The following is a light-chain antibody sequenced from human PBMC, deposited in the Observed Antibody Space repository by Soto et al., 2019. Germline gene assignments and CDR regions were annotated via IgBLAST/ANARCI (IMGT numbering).Light chain of an antibody. CDR3: AAWDDSLNGVI. CDR1: SSNIGSHT. Sequence: QSVLTQPPSASGTPGQRITISCYGSSSNIGSHTVNWHQQVPGTAPKLLIYSNNERPSGVPDRFSGSKSGTSASLAISGLQSGDEADYYSAAWDDSLNGVIFGGGTKLTVL. J-gene: IGLJ2*01. CDR2: SNN. V-gene: IGLV1-44*01.